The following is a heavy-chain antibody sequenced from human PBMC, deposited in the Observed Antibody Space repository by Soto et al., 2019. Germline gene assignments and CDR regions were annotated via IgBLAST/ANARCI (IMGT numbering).Heavy chain of an antibody. CDR1: GFTFSSYG. D-gene: IGHD6-13*01. J-gene: IGHJ4*02. Sequence: PGGSLRLSCAASGFTFSSYGMHWVRQAPGKGLEWVAVIWYDGSNKYYADSVKGRFTISRDNSKNTLYLQMNSLRAEDTAVYYCARSAIAAAGTIDYWGQGTLVTVSS. CDR2: IWYDGSNK. CDR3: ARSAIAAAGTIDY. V-gene: IGHV3-33*01.